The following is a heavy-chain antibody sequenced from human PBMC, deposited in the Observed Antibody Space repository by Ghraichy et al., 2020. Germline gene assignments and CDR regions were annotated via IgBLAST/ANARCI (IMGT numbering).Heavy chain of an antibody. D-gene: IGHD4-17*01. J-gene: IGHJ4*02. V-gene: IGHV4-31*03. CDR2: IYYSGST. CDR3: ARGPGRGTVTTYYFDY. CDR1: GGSISSGGYY. Sequence: SETLSLTCTVSGGSISSGGYYWSWIRQHPGKGLEWIGYIYYSGSTYYNPSLKSRVTISVDMSKNQFSLKLSSVTAADTAVYYCARGPGRGTVTTYYFDYWGQGTLVTVSS.